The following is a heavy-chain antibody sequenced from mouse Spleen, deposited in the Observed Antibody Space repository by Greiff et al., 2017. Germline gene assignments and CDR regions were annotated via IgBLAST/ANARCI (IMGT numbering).Heavy chain of an antibody. CDR1: GYTFTSYW. Sequence: VQLQQPGAELVKPGASVKMSCKASGYTFTSYWITWVKQRPGQGLEWIGDIYPGSGSTNYNEKFKSKATLTVDTSSSTAYMQLSSLTSEDSAVYYCARSGDSSGYFAYWGQGTLVTVSA. J-gene: IGHJ3*01. D-gene: IGHD3-2*01. V-gene: IGHV1-55*01. CDR3: ARSGDSSGYFAY. CDR2: IYPGSGST.